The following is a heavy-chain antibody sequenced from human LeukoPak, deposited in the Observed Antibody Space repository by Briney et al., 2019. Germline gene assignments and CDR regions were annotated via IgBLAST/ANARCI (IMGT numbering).Heavy chain of an antibody. CDR2: IGTAGDT. CDR3: ARGGWFGELLRPFDY. D-gene: IGHD3-10*01. J-gene: IGHJ4*02. CDR1: GFTFSNYD. Sequence: LSGGSLRLSCAASGFTFSNYDMHWVRQATGKGLEWVSAIGTAGDTYYSGSVKGRFTISRENAKNSLYLQMNSLKAGDTAVYYCARGGWFGELLRPFDYWGQGSLVTVSS. V-gene: IGHV3-13*01.